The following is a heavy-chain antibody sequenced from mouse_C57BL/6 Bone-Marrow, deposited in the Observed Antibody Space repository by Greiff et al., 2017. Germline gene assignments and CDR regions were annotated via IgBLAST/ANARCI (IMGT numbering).Heavy chain of an antibody. D-gene: IGHD1-1*01. CDR3: TTLFYYYGEGFAY. Sequence: VQLKESGAELVRPGASVKLSCTASGFNIKDDYMHWVKQRPEQGLEWIGWIDPENGDTEYASKFQGKATITADTSSNTAYLQLSSLTSEDTAVYYCTTLFYYYGEGFAYWGQGTLVTVSA. CDR2: IDPENGDT. V-gene: IGHV14-4*01. CDR1: GFNIKDDY. J-gene: IGHJ3*01.